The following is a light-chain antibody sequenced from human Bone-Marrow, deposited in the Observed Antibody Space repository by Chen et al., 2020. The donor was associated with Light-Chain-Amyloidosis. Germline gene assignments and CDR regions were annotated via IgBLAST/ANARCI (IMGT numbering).Light chain of an antibody. J-gene: IGLJ3*02. CDR3: QVWERSSDRPV. CDR1: NIGSTS. V-gene: IGLV3-21*02. Sequence: SYVLTQPSSVSVAPGQTATIACGGNNIGSTSVHWYQQTPGQAPLLVVYDDSDRPSGIPERLSGSNSGNTATLTISRVEAGDEADYYCQVWERSSDRPVFGGGTKLPVL. CDR2: DDS.